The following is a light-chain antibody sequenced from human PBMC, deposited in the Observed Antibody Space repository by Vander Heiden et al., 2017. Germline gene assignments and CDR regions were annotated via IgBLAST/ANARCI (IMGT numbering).Light chain of an antibody. J-gene: IGLJ3*02. CDR1: RSNIGSNT. CDR2: KNN. Sequence: HSVLTHPPSASGTPGQTVTLSFSGIRSNIGSNTVNLYQQLPGTAPKLPIYKNNQRPSGGPDRFSGSKSGNSASLGISGLQAEDEADYYCAAWDDRLNGWVLGGGTKLTGL. CDR3: AAWDDRLNGWV. V-gene: IGLV1-44*01.